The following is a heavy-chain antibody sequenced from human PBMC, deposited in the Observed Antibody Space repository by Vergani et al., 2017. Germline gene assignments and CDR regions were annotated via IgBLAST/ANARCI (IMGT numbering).Heavy chain of an antibody. J-gene: IGHJ1*01. CDR1: GYTFSTHW. Sequence: EVQLVQSGADAKKPGESLKLSCVGSGYTFSTHWIVWVPQTPEKGLELMGIIYSGDSDLRYHPSFEGHVTISADASINTVYLQWRSLKASDSGIYYCVRRRNSGRYPRGDFQYWGQGTLVIVSS. D-gene: IGHD1-26*01. CDR3: VRRRNSGRYPRGDFQY. CDR2: IYSGDSDL. V-gene: IGHV5-51*01.